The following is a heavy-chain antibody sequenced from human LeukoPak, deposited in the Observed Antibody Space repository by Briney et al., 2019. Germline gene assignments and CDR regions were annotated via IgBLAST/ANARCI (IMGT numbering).Heavy chain of an antibody. J-gene: IGHJ4*02. V-gene: IGHV3-23*01. Sequence: GGSLRLSCAASGFTFSSYAMSWVRQAPGKGLEWVSAISSSGGSTYYADSVKGRFTISRDYSKNTLYLQMNSLRAEDTAVYYCAKVWDTYYYDSSGSFDYWGQGTLVTVSS. CDR3: AKVWDTYYYDSSGSFDY. CDR2: ISSSGGST. D-gene: IGHD3-22*01. CDR1: GFTFSSYA.